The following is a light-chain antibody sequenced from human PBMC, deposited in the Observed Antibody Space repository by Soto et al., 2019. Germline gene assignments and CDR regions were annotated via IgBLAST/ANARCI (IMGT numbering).Light chain of an antibody. CDR1: NIGSKS. J-gene: IGLJ1*01. CDR3: QVWDSSSDRYV. V-gene: IGLV3-21*04. CDR2: YDS. Sequence: SYELTQPPSVSVAPGKTARITCGGNNIGSKSVHWYQQKPGQAPVLVIYYDSDRPSGIPERFSGSNSGNTATLTISRVEDGDEADYYCQVWDSSSDRYVFGTGTPLTVL.